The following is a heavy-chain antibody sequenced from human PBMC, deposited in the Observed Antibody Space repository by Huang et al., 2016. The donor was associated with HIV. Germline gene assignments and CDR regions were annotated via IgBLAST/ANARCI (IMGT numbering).Heavy chain of an antibody. CDR3: ARGGAPYYDFWSGGHHYGMDV. J-gene: IGHJ6*02. V-gene: IGHV3-7*04. Sequence: EVQLVESGGGLVQPGGSLRLSCAASGFTFRSCWMGWVRRARGKGLESGANIKEDRIEKYYVDSVNGRFTISSDNVNNALYLQMYSLRVEDTAIYYCARGGAPYYDFWSGGHHYGMDVWGQGTTVTVSS. CDR1: GFTFRSCW. D-gene: IGHD3-3*01. CDR2: IKEDRIEK.